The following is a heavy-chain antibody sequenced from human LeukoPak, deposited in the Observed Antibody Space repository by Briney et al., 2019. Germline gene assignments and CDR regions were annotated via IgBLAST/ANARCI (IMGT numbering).Heavy chain of an antibody. V-gene: IGHV3-33*06. CDR1: GFTFSHYG. D-gene: IGHD4-11*01. Sequence: GGSLTLPCAASGFTFSHYGMHWVRQAPGKGLEWVAVIWSDGTNKYYADSVKGRFTIYRDDSQNRVFLQMNSLRAEDTALYYCAKDAQRGFDYSNSLEYWGQGALVSVSS. J-gene: IGHJ4*02. CDR2: IWSDGTNK. CDR3: AKDAQRGFDYSNSLEY.